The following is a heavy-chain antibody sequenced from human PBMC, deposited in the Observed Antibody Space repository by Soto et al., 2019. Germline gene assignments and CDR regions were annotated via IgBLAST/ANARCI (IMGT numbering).Heavy chain of an antibody. Sequence: PSETLSLTCAVSGGSISSSSLWSWVRQPPGKGLEWIGEIYHSGSTNYNPSLKSRVTISVDKSKNQFSLKLSSVTAADTAVYYCARDGRYSGYPNYYYYYGMDVWGQGTTVTVSS. CDR3: ARDGRYSGYPNYYYYYGMDV. D-gene: IGHD5-12*01. J-gene: IGHJ6*02. CDR1: GGSISSSSL. CDR2: IYHSGST. V-gene: IGHV4-4*02.